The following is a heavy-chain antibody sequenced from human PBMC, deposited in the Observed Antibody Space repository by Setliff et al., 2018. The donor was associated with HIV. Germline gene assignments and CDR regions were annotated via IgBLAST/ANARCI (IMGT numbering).Heavy chain of an antibody. CDR1: GDSFRSGDYY. Sequence: SETLSLTCIVSGDSFRSGDYYWGWIRQPPGKGLEWIGSIYHNGITYYNPSLKSRVTISVDTSQNQFPLKLSSVTAADTAIYYCARQIYGNNPYFDYWGQGTLVTVSS. J-gene: IGHJ4*02. CDR2: IYHNGIT. V-gene: IGHV4-38-2*02. D-gene: IGHD4-17*01. CDR3: ARQIYGNNPYFDY.